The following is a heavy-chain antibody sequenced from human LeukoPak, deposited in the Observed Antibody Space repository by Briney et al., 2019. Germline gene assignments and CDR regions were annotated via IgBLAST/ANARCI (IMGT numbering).Heavy chain of an antibody. V-gene: IGHV3-48*03. CDR3: ARVVGYCTSTSCYDDY. Sequence: GGSLRLSCVASGFNFNNFEMNWVRQAPGKALEWLSYISGSSAAIYYADSVKGRFTISRNNARNSLYLQMNSLRAEDTAVYYCARVVGYCTSTSCYDDYWGQGTLVTVSS. CDR1: GFNFNNFE. D-gene: IGHD2-2*01. J-gene: IGHJ4*02. CDR2: ISGSSAAI.